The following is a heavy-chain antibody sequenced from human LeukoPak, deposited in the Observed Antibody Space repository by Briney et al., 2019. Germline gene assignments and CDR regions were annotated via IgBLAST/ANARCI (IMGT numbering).Heavy chain of an antibody. J-gene: IGHJ6*03. V-gene: IGHV3-30*03. CDR2: ISYDGSNK. D-gene: IGHD1-26*01. CDR1: GFTFSSYA. CDR3: ARDPYNGSYGDDYYYYMDV. Sequence: PGRSLRLSCAASGFTFSSYAMHWVRQAPGKGLEWVALISYDGSNKYHADSVKGRFTISRDNSKNTLYLQMNSLRAEDTAVYYCARDPYNGSYGDDYYYYMDVWGKGTTVTISS.